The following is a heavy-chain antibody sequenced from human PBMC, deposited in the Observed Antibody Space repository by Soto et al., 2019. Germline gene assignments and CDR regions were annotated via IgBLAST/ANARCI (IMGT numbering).Heavy chain of an antibody. D-gene: IGHD6-6*01. CDR2: INAGNGNT. J-gene: IGHJ2*01. CDR1: GYTFTSYA. Sequence: ASVKVSFKASGYTFTSYAMHWVRQAPGQRLEWVGWINAGNGNTKYSQKFQGRVTITRDTSASTAYMELSSLRSEDTAVYYCARYLVWAARPGWYFYLWGRRSLVTLSS. V-gene: IGHV1-3*01. CDR3: ARYLVWAARPGWYFYL.